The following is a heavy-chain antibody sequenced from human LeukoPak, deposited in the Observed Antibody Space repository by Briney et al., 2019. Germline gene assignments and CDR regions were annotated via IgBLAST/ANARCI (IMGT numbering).Heavy chain of an antibody. CDR2: IYHSGST. Sequence: SETLSLTCAVSGYSISSGYYWGWIRQPPGKGLEWIGSIYHSGSTYYNPSLKSRVTISVDTSKNQFSLKLSSVTAADTAVYYCARHIRFLEWLLSEQFDCWGQGTLVTVSS. V-gene: IGHV4-38-2*01. CDR3: ARHIRFLEWLLSEQFDC. CDR1: GYSISSGYY. J-gene: IGHJ4*02. D-gene: IGHD3-3*01.